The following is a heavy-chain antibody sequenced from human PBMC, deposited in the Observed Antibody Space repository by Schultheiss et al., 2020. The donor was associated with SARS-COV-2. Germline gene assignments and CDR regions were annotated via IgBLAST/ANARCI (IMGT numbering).Heavy chain of an antibody. CDR1: GFTFSSYA. CDR3: AKGTFTVTTQMFDY. V-gene: IGHV3-33*03. J-gene: IGHJ4*02. Sequence: GGSLRLSCAASGFTFSSYAMSWVRQAPGKGLEWVAVIWYDGSNKYYADSVKGRFTISRDNAKNSLYLQMNSLRAEDTAVYYCAKGTFTVTTQMFDYWGQGTLVTVSS. D-gene: IGHD4-11*01. CDR2: IWYDGSNK.